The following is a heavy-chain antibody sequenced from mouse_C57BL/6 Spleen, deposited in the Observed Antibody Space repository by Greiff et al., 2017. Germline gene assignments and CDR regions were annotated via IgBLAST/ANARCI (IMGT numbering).Heavy chain of an antibody. CDR3: ARRSNYGYFDY. J-gene: IGHJ2*01. CDR1: GYTFTDYY. Sequence: VQLQQSGPVLVKPGASVKMSCKASGYTFTDYYMNWVKQSHGKSLEWIGVINPYNGGTSYNQKFKGKATLTVDKSSSTAYMELNSLTSEDSAVYYCARRSNYGYFDYWGQGTTLTVSS. CDR2: INPYNGGT. D-gene: IGHD2-5*01. V-gene: IGHV1-19*01.